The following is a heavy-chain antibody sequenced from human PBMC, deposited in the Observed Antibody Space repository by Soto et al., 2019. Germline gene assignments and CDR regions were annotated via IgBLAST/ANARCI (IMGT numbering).Heavy chain of an antibody. CDR2: ISYDGSNK. V-gene: IGHV3-30-3*01. D-gene: IGHD3-10*01. CDR1: GFTFSSYA. J-gene: IGHJ4*02. Sequence: GGSLRLSCAASGFTFSSYAMHWVRQAPGKGLEWVAVISYDGSNKYYADSVKGRFTISRDNSKNTLYLQMNSLRAEDTAVYYCARGDHGSGSYPDYWGQGTLVTVSS. CDR3: ARGDHGSGSYPDY.